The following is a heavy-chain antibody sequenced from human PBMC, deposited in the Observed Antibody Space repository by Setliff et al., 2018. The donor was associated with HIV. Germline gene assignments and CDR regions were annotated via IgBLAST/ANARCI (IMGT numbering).Heavy chain of an antibody. CDR2: ISHSGTT. CDR3: ARGTKGIQLWYNLFFDY. D-gene: IGHD5-18*01. Sequence: SETLSLTCAVYGGSLSDSYYNWIRQPPGKGLEWIGQISHSGTTSYNSSLRSRVAMSVDTSKKQFSLKLTSVTAADTAVYYCARGTKGIQLWYNLFFDYWGQGTRVTVSS. J-gene: IGHJ4*02. CDR1: GGSLSDSY. V-gene: IGHV4-34*01.